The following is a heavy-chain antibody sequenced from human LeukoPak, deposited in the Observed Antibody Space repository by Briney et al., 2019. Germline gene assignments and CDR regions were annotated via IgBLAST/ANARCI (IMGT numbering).Heavy chain of an antibody. V-gene: IGHV1-18*01. CDR3: AREAQSSGWYFLDY. D-gene: IGHD6-19*01. CDR2: MSAYNGNT. CDR1: GYTFTSYG. Sequence: ASVKVSCKASGYTFTSYGISWVRQAPGQGLEWMGWMSAYNGNTNYAQKLQGRVTMTTDTSTSTAYMELRSLRSDDTAVYYCAREAQSSGWYFLDYWGQGTLVTVSS. J-gene: IGHJ4*02.